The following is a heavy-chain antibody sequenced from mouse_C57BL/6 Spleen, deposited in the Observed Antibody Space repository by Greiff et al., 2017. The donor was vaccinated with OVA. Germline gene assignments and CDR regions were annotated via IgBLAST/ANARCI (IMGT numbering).Heavy chain of an antibody. Sequence: EVKLMESGGDLVKPGGSLKLSCAASGFTFSSYGMSWVRQTPDKRLEWVATISSGGSYTYYPDSVKGRFTIFRDNAKNTLYLQMSSLKSEDTAMYYCARQDSTVVDYWGQGTTLTVSS. CDR2: ISSGGSYT. V-gene: IGHV5-6*01. CDR1: GFTFSSYG. D-gene: IGHD1-1*01. J-gene: IGHJ2*01. CDR3: ARQDSTVVDY.